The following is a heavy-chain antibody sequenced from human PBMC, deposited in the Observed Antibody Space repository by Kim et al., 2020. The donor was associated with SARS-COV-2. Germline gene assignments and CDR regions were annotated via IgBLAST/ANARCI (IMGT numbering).Heavy chain of an antibody. CDR2: ISSSSSTI. D-gene: IGHD6-6*01. V-gene: IGHV3-48*02. Sequence: GGSLRLSCAASGFTFSSYSMNWVRQAPGKGLEWVSYISSSSSTIYYADSVKGRFTISRDNAKNSLYLQMNSLRDEDTAVYYCARLLRGYHSSSPSRGWFDPWGQGTLVTVSS. CDR3: ARLLRGYHSSSPSRGWFDP. CDR1: GFTFSSYS. J-gene: IGHJ5*02.